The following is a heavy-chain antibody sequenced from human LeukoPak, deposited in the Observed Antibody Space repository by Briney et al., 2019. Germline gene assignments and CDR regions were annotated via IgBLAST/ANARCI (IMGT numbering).Heavy chain of an antibody. CDR3: AKNLVPAAPDAFDI. D-gene: IGHD2-2*01. Sequence: PGGSLRLSCATSGFTFSSSWMSWVRQAPGKGLECVANIKEDGREKYYVDSVKGRFTISRDNSKNTLYLQMNSLRAEDTAVYYCAKNLVPAAPDAFDIWGQGTMVTVSS. V-gene: IGHV3-7*03. CDR2: IKEDGREK. J-gene: IGHJ3*02. CDR1: GFTFSSSW.